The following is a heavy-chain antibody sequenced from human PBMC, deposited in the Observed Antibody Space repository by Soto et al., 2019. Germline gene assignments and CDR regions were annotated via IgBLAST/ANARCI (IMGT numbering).Heavy chain of an antibody. CDR3: TREMPASYGQNHDY. CDR2: IKRKIEGETT. CDR1: GFTFSNTW. Sequence: GWYLRLSCAASGFTFSNTWMNWVRQAPGKGLEWVGRIKRKIEGETTEYAAPVNGRFTISRDDSKNTLYVQMNSLKTEDTAIYYFTREMPASYGQNHDYWGQGTSVTVSS. V-gene: IGHV3-15*01. D-gene: IGHD3-16*01. J-gene: IGHJ4*02.